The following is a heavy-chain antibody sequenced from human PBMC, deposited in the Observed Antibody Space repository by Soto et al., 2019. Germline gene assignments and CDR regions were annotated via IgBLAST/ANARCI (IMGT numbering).Heavy chain of an antibody. V-gene: IGHV3-21*01. CDR1: GFTFSDYT. Sequence: EVVLVESGGGLVKPGGSLRLSCAASGFTFSDYTMNWVRQAPGKGLEWVSSISRSTTYIYFADSVKGRFTISRDNAKNSVYLQMNSLRVEDTAVYYCARDMKETAGKTIHYYGMDIWGQGTTVTVSS. CDR3: ARDMKETAGKTIHYYGMDI. CDR2: ISRSTTYI. D-gene: IGHD1-1*01. J-gene: IGHJ6*02.